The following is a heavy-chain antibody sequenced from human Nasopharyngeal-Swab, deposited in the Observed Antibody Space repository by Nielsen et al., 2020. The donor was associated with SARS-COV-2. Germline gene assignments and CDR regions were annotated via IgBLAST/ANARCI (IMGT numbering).Heavy chain of an antibody. D-gene: IGHD5/OR15-5a*01. CDR3: VRNYWSSNSVLRAGPFAY. J-gene: IGHJ4*02. CDR2: INGAGYSP. Sequence: GGSLRLSCAASRFSFSDYAMSWVRQAPGKGLEWVSAINGAGYSPTYADSVKGPFTISRDNSQNTVYLQMNRLRAEDTAVYYCVRNYWSSNSVLRAGPFAYWGQGTLVTVSS. V-gene: IGHV3-23*01. CDR1: RFSFSDYA.